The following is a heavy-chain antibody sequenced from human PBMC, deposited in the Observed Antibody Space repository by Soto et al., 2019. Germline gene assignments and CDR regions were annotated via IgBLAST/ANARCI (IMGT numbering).Heavy chain of an antibody. Sequence: EVQLVESGGGLDKPGGSLRLSCAASGFTFSSYSMNWVRQAPGKGLEWVSSISSSSSYIYYADSVKGRFTISRDNAKNSLYLQMNSLRAEDTAVYYCARSRGATYYMTTVTTPFDYWGQGTLVTVSS. J-gene: IGHJ4*02. D-gene: IGHD4-17*01. CDR1: GFTFSSYS. V-gene: IGHV3-21*01. CDR2: ISSSSSYI. CDR3: ARSRGATYYMTTVTTPFDY.